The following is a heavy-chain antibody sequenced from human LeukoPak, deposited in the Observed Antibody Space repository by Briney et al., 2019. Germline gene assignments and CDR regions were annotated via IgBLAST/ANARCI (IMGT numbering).Heavy chain of an antibody. CDR1: GGTFSSYA. D-gene: IGHD5-12*01. CDR2: IIPIFGTA. J-gene: IGHJ3*02. CDR3: ARGIVATSKHAFDI. V-gene: IGHV1-69*06. Sequence: ASVRVSCKASGGTFSSYAISWVRQAPGQGLEWMGGIIPIFGTANYAQKFQGRVTITADKSTSTAYMELSSLRSEDTAVYYCARGIVATSKHAFDIWGQGTMVTVSS.